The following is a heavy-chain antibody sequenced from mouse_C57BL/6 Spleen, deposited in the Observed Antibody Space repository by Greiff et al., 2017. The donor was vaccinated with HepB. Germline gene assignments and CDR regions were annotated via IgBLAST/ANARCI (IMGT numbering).Heavy chain of an antibody. CDR3: ARATVVPSYYFDY. CDR1: GFTFTDYY. J-gene: IGHJ2*01. Sequence: EVQVVESGGGLVQPGGSLSLSCAASGFTFTDYYMSWVRQPPGKALEWLGFIRNKANGYTTEYSASVKGRFTISRDNSQRILYLQMNALRAEDSATYYCARATVVPSYYFDYWGQGTTLTVSS. D-gene: IGHD1-1*01. CDR2: IRNKANGYTT. V-gene: IGHV7-3*01.